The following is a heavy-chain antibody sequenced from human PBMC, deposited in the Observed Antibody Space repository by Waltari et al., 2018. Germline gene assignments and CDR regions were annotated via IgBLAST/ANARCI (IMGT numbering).Heavy chain of an antibody. CDR1: GGTFSSYT. CDR3: TRSMSTKKPRIFDI. V-gene: IGHV1-69*06. D-gene: IGHD3-22*01. J-gene: IGHJ3*02. CDR2: IIPIFGTT. Sequence: QVQLVQSGAEVKKPGSSVKVSCKASGGTFSSYTINWVRQAPGQGLEWMGGIIPIFGTTNYAQKFQGRVTITADKSTSSAYMDLSSLRSDDTAVYYCTRSMSTKKPRIFDIWGQGTMVTVSS.